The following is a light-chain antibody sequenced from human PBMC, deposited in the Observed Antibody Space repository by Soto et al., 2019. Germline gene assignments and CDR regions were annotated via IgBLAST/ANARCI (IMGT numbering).Light chain of an antibody. CDR3: AAWDDAPYGWM. V-gene: IGLV1-44*01. J-gene: IGLJ3*02. CDR1: NSNIGSNA. CDR2: RNN. Sequence: QSVLTQPPSASGAPGQRVTISCSGSNSNIGSNAVHWYQQVPGTAPKLLIYRNNQRPSGVPDRFSGSRSGASASLVISGLQSEDEADYYCAAWDDAPYGWMFGGGTKVTVL.